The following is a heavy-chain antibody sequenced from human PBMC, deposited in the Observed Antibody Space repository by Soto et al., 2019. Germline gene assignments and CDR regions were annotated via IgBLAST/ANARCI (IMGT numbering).Heavy chain of an antibody. J-gene: IGHJ4*02. Sequence: SETLSLTCTVSGGSLSSYYWTWIRQPPGKGLEWIGYIYYSGSTNYNPSLKSRVTISVATSKTQFSPKLSSVTAADTAVYYCARVPASHSSSWYSAPHFDYWGQGTLVTVSS. D-gene: IGHD6-13*01. CDR3: ARVPASHSSSWYSAPHFDY. V-gene: IGHV4-59*08. CDR1: GGSLSSYY. CDR2: IYYSGST.